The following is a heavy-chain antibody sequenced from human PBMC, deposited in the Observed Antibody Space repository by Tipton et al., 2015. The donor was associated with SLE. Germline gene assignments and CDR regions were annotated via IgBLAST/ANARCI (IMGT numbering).Heavy chain of an antibody. V-gene: IGHV4-59*08. CDR2: IYYSGST. D-gene: IGHD4-17*01. J-gene: IGHJ4*02. Sequence: LRLSCTVSGGSISSYYWSWIRLPPGKGLEWIGYIYYSGSTYYNPSLKSRATISVDTSKNHFSLKLTSVTAADTAVYYCARRGHYGDYFDYWGQGTLVTVSS. CDR1: GGSISSYY. CDR3: ARRGHYGDYFDY.